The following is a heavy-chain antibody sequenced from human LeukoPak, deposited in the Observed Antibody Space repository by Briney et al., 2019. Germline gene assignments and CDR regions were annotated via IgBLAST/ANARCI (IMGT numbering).Heavy chain of an antibody. D-gene: IGHD2-2*02. V-gene: IGHV4-38-2*02. CDR3: ARTARYCSSTSCYIMNWFDP. CDR2: INHSGST. Sequence: SETLSLTCTVSGYSISSGYYWGWIRQPPGKGLEWIGEINHSGSTNYNPSLKSRVTISVDTSKNQFSLKLSSVTAADTAVYYCARTARYCSSTSCYIMNWFDPWGQGTLVTVSS. CDR1: GYSISSGYY. J-gene: IGHJ5*02.